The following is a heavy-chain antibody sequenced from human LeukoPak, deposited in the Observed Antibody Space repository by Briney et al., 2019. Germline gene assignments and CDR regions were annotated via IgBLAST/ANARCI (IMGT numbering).Heavy chain of an antibody. CDR2: ISSNGGST. CDR1: GFTFNNYP. CDR3: ARDSHGSGSYSSYFDY. D-gene: IGHD3-10*01. Sequence: GRSLRLSCAASGFTFNNYPMHWVRQAPGKGLEYVSAISSNGGSTYDADSVKGRFTISRDNSKNTLYLQMNSLRAEDTAVYYCARDSHGSGSYSSYFDYWGQGTLVTVSS. V-gene: IGHV3-64*04. J-gene: IGHJ4*02.